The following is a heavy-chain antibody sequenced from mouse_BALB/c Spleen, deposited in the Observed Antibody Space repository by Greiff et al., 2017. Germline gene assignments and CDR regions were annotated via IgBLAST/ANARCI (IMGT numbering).Heavy chain of an antibody. D-gene: IGHD2-14*01. J-gene: IGHJ2*01. CDR1: VYSITSDYA. CDR2: ISYSGST. Sequence: VQLKESGPGLVKPSQSLSLTCTVTVYSITSDYAWNWIRQFPGNKLEWMGYISYSGSTSYNPSLKSRISITRDTSKNQFFLQLNSVTTEDTATYYCARSRYRYYYFDYWGQGTTLTVSS. V-gene: IGHV3-2*02. CDR3: ARSRYRYYYFDY.